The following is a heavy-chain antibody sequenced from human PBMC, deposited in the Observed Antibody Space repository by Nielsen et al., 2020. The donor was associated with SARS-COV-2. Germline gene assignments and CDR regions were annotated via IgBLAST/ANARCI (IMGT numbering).Heavy chain of an antibody. CDR1: GYRFSVYY. J-gene: IGHJ4*02. CDR3: ARGDYSNPNY. V-gene: IGHV1-2*06. CDR2: INPNSGGP. D-gene: IGHD4-11*01. Sequence: ASVKVSCKAPGYRFSVYYMHWVRQAPGQGLEWMGRINPNSGGPNYAQKFQGRVTITWDTSINTAYMELTRLRSDDTAVYYCARGDYSNPNYWGQGSLVTVSS.